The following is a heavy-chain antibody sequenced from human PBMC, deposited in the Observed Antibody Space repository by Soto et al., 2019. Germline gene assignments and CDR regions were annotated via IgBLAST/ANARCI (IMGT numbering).Heavy chain of an antibody. Sequence: SETLSLTCTVSGGSMSRGGYYWSWVRQYPGKGLECIGYSYYSGSTNYNPSLRSRVAISLDTSKNQFSLKLTSVTAADTAVYYCATNGGYYDASGPKYFQYWGQGTVVTVSS. J-gene: IGHJ1*01. V-gene: IGHV4-31*03. CDR3: ATNGGYYDASGPKYFQY. CDR1: GGSMSRGGYY. D-gene: IGHD3-22*01. CDR2: SYYSGST.